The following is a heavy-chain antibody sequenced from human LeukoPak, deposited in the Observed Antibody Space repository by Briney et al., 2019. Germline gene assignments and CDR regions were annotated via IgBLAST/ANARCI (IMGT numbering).Heavy chain of an antibody. D-gene: IGHD3-22*01. CDR2: ISGSGDNT. CDR3: AKGSYYGSSGSFYFDY. Sequence: GGSLRLSCAASGFTFSSYAMSWVRQAPGKGLEWVSGISGSGDNTYYADSVKGRFTISRDNSKNTLYVQVDSLGTEDTAAYYCAKGSYYGSSGSFYFDYWGQGTLVTVSS. V-gene: IGHV3-23*01. J-gene: IGHJ4*02. CDR1: GFTFSSYA.